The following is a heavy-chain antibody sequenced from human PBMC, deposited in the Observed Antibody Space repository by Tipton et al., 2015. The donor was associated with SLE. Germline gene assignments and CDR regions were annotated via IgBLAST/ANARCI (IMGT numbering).Heavy chain of an antibody. D-gene: IGHD3-22*01. V-gene: IGHV4-39*01. CDR1: GGSISSSSYY. J-gene: IGHJ4*02. CDR2: IYYSGST. CDR3: ARSPRDYYDSSGYYYGYFDS. Sequence: TLSLTCTVSGGSISSSSYYWGWIRQPPGKGLEWIGSIYYSGSTFYNPSLKSRVTISVDTSKNQFSLKLSSVTAADTAVYYCARSPRDYYDSSGYYYGYFDSWGQGTLVTVSS.